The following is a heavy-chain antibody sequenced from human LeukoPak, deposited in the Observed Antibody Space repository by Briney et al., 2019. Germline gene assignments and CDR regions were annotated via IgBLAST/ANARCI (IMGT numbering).Heavy chain of an antibody. CDR3: ARFQGDYQSRFYYLDY. J-gene: IGHJ4*02. Sequence: SETLSLTCTVSGGSISSGGYYWSWIRQHPGKGLEWIGYIYYSGSTYYNPSLKSRLTISVDTSKNQFSLKLSSVTAADTAVYYFARFQGDYQSRFYYLDYGGQETLATVP. CDR2: IYYSGST. V-gene: IGHV4-31*03. D-gene: IGHD3-16*01. CDR1: GGSISSGGYY.